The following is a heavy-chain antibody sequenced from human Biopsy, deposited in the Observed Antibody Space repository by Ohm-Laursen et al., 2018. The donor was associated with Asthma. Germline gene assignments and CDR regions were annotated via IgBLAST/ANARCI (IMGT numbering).Heavy chain of an antibody. Sequence: SLRLSCAASGFVFSQCGMHWVRQGPGKGLEWVALVSSDGHNKYYEDSVKGRFTISRDNSRKGLYLQINRLTVEDSAVYFCARQSGQDYGDSSGFDIWGQGTKVAVSS. J-gene: IGHJ3*02. CDR3: ARQSGQDYGDSSGFDI. CDR2: VSSDGHNK. V-gene: IGHV3-30*03. D-gene: IGHD3-22*01. CDR1: GFVFSQCG.